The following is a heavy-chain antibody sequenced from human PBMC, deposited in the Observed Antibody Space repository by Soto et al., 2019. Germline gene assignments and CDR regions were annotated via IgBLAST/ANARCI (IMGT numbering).Heavy chain of an antibody. V-gene: IGHV3-21*01. D-gene: IGHD6-13*01. J-gene: IGHJ3*02. CDR2: ISSSSSYI. Sequence: EVQLVECGGGLVKPGGSLRLSCAASGFTFSSYSMNWVRQAPGKGLEWVSSISSSSSYIYYADSVKGRFTISRDNAKNSLYLQMNSLRAEDTAVYYCARRAAAVSDAFDIWGQGTMVTVSS. CDR1: GFTFSSYS. CDR3: ARRAAAVSDAFDI.